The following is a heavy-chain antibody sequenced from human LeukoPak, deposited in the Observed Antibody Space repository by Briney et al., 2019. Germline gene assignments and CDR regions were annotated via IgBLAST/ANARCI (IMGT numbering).Heavy chain of an antibody. CDR3: SKQVDFDPADALDV. D-gene: IGHD3-9*01. Sequence: GGSLRLSCAASGFAFGSYAMGWVRRAPGKGLEWVSAISGSDDSTYYADSVKGRFTTYRDKSKNTLYLQMNSLRAEDTAVYYCSKQVDFDPADALDVWGQGTMVTVSS. CDR1: GFAFGSYA. CDR2: ISGSDDST. V-gene: IGHV3-23*01. J-gene: IGHJ3*01.